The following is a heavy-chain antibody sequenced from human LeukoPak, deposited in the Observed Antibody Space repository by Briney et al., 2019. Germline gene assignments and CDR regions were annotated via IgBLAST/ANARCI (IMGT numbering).Heavy chain of an antibody. V-gene: IGHV4-38-2*01. CDR2: IYHSGST. J-gene: IGHJ4*02. Sequence: SETLSLTCAVSGYSISSGYYWGWIRQPPGKGLEWIGSIYHSGSTYYNRSLKSRVTISVDTSKNQFSLKLSSVTAAGTAVYYCASRRYCSSTSCRDGDYWGQGTLVTVSS. CDR3: ASRRYCSSTSCRDGDY. CDR1: GYSISSGYY. D-gene: IGHD2-2*01.